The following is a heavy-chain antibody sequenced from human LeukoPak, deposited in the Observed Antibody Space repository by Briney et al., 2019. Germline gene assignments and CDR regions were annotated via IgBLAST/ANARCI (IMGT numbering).Heavy chain of an antibody. CDR1: GFTFSSYG. CDR3: AGGGIAAAANY. D-gene: IGHD6-25*01. J-gene: IGHJ4*02. Sequence: GGSLRLSCAASGFTFSSYGMHWVRQAPGKGLEWVAVISYDGSNKYYADSVKGRFTISRDNSKNTLYLQMNSLRAEDTAVYYCAGGGIAAAANYWGQGTLDTVSS. CDR2: ISYDGSNK. V-gene: IGHV3-30*03.